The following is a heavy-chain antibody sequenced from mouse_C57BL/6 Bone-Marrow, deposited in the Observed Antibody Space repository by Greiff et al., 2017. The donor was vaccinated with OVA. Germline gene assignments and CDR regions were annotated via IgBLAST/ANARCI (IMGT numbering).Heavy chain of an antibody. Sequence: VQLQQSGAELVKPGASVKLSCAASGFNINDYYMHWVQQRTEQGLEWIGRIGPEDGATKYAPTFQGQATITADTTSNTAYLQLSSLTSEDTAVYYCARITTVVDNGGKGTTLTVSS. CDR1: GFNINDYY. J-gene: IGHJ2*01. CDR2: IGPEDGAT. V-gene: IGHV14-2*01. CDR3: ARITTVVDN. D-gene: IGHD1-1*01.